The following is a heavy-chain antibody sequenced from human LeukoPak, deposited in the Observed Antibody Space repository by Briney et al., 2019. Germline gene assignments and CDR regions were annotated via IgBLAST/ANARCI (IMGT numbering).Heavy chain of an antibody. D-gene: IGHD2-2*01. J-gene: IGHJ6*03. CDR2: IIAYNGNT. Sequence: ASVKVSCKAPGYTFTIYGISWVRQAPGQGLEWMGWIIAYNGNTNYAQKLQGRVTMTTDTSTSTAYMELRSLRSDDTAVYYCARVGQLPHQYYMDVWGKGTTVTVSS. V-gene: IGHV1-18*01. CDR3: ARVGQLPHQYYMDV. CDR1: GYTFTIYG.